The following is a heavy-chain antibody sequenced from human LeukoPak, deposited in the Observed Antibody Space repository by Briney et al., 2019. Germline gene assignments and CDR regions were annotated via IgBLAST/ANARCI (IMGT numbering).Heavy chain of an antibody. CDR3: AALTTVVTAYYFDH. Sequence: SDTLSLPCSLWGGPISSFYGSCPRDPPGKGVEWSGYIYHSGSHYHNPPLKSRVLIPGDTPKRQFSLKLTSVTSADTAVYYCAALTTVVTAYYFDHWGQGTLVTVSS. CDR2: IYHSGSH. V-gene: IGHV4-59*08. D-gene: IGHD4-23*01. CDR1: GGPISSFY. J-gene: IGHJ4*02.